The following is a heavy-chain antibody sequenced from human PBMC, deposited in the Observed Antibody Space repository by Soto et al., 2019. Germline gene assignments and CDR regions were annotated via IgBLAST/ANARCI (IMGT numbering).Heavy chain of an antibody. Sequence: TLSLTGSVSGGSISSGGYYWSWIRQFPGKGLECIGYMYYSGSTYYNPSLRNRVTMSIDMSKNQFSLKLTSMTAADSALYYCARLGDYGDYAIDFWGQGTLVTVSS. CDR2: MYYSGST. J-gene: IGHJ4*02. V-gene: IGHV4-31*03. D-gene: IGHD4-17*01. CDR1: GGSISSGGYY. CDR3: ARLGDYGDYAIDF.